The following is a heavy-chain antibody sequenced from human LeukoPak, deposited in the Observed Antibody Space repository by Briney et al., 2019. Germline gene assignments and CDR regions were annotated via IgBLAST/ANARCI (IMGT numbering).Heavy chain of an antibody. Sequence: GGSLRLSCAASGFTFSSYAMHWVRQAPGKGLEWVAVISYDGSNKYYADSVKGRFTISRDNSKNTLYLQMNSLRAEDTAVYYCARSHLRYFDWLYSPFDYWGQGTLVTVSS. V-gene: IGHV3-30-3*01. J-gene: IGHJ4*02. CDR3: ARSHLRYFDWLYSPFDY. CDR2: ISYDGSNK. D-gene: IGHD3-9*01. CDR1: GFTFSSYA.